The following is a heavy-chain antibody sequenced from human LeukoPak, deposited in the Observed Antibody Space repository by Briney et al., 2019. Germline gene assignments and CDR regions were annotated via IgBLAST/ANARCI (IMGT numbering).Heavy chain of an antibody. CDR3: AKVKYDRSSWYSPIDY. J-gene: IGHJ4*02. Sequence: GGTLRLSCAASGFTFSSYAMSWVRQAPGKGLERVSAISGSGGSTYYADSVKGRFTISRDNSKNTLYLQMNSLRAEDTAVYYCAKVKYDRSSWYSPIDYWGQGTLVTVSS. CDR1: GFTFSSYA. D-gene: IGHD6-13*01. CDR2: ISGSGGST. V-gene: IGHV3-23*01.